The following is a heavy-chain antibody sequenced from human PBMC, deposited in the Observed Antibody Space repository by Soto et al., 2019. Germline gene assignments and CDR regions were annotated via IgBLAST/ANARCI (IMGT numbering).Heavy chain of an antibody. CDR1: GFTFSSYA. D-gene: IGHD3-9*01. Sequence: GGSLRLSCAASGFTFSSYAMHWVRQAPGKGLEWVAVISYDGSNKYYADSVKGRFTISRDNSKNTLYLQMNSLRAEDTAVYYCARDAYYDILTGYSCDAFDIWGRGTMVTVSS. CDR3: ARDAYYDILTGYSCDAFDI. V-gene: IGHV3-30-3*01. CDR2: ISYDGSNK. J-gene: IGHJ3*02.